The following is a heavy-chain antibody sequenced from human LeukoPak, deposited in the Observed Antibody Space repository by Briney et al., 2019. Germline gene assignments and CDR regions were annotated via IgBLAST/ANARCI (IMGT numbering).Heavy chain of an antibody. CDR2: INHSGST. V-gene: IGHV4-34*01. D-gene: IGHD4-23*01. J-gene: IGHJ4*02. Sequence: SETRSLTCAVYGGSFSGYYWSWIRQPPGKGLEWIGEINHSGSTNYNPSLKGRVTISVDTSKNQFSLKLTSVTAADTAVYYCARHADPGYGANPPGYWGQGTLVTVSS. CDR3: ARHADPGYGANPPGY. CDR1: GGSFSGYY.